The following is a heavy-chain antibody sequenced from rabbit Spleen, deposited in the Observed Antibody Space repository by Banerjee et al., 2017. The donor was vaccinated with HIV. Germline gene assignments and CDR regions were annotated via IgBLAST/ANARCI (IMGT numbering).Heavy chain of an antibody. V-gene: IGHV1S45*01. Sequence: QEQLVESGGGLVQPEGSLTLTCTASGFSFSYKYYMCWVRQAPGKGLEWIACIDAGSGGSTYYASGAKGRFTISRTSSPSVTLQMTSLTAADTATYFCVRDLPDIIGWNFGFWGQGTLVTVS. CDR3: VRDLPDIIGWNFGF. CDR1: GFSFSYKYY. J-gene: IGHJ3*01. D-gene: IGHD1-1*01. CDR2: IDAGSGGST.